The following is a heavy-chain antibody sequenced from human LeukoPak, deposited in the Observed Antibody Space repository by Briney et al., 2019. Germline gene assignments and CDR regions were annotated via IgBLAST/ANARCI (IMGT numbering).Heavy chain of an antibody. CDR1: GGSFSGYY. CDR2: INHSGST. D-gene: IGHD3-10*01. Sequence: KPSETLSLTCAVYGGSFSGYYWSWIRQPPGKGLEWIGEINHSGSTNYNPSLKSRVTISVDTSKNQFSLKLSSVTAADTAVYYCARGAPKPYYYGSGSYYNGPGFDYWGQGTLVTVSS. J-gene: IGHJ4*02. V-gene: IGHV4-34*01. CDR3: ARGAPKPYYYGSGSYYNGPGFDY.